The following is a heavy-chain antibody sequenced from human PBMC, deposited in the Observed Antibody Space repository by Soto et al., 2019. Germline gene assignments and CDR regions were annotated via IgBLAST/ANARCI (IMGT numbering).Heavy chain of an antibody. CDR2: ISDDGSNK. CDR3: ARDLYYDSSGYYPAPFDY. D-gene: IGHD3-22*01. V-gene: IGHV3-30-3*01. Sequence: QVQLVESGGGVVQPGRSLRLSCAASGFTFSSYAMHWVRQAPGKGLEWVAVISDDGSNKYYADSVKVRFTICRDNSKNTLYLQMNSLRAEDTAVYYCARDLYYDSSGYYPAPFDYWGQGTLVTVSS. J-gene: IGHJ4*02. CDR1: GFTFSSYA.